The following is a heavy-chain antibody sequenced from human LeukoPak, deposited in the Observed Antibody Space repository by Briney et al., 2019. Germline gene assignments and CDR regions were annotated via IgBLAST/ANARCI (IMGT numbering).Heavy chain of an antibody. CDR2: IYYSGST. D-gene: IGHD3-10*01. V-gene: IGHV4-61*01. CDR1: GGSISSGSYY. Sequence: PSETLSLTCTVSGGSISSGSYYWSWIRQPPGKGLEWIGYIYYSGSTNYNPSLKSRVTISVDTSKNQFSLKLSSVTAADTAVYYCARDLWFGEAKAFDIWGQGTMVTVSS. CDR3: ARDLWFGEAKAFDI. J-gene: IGHJ3*02.